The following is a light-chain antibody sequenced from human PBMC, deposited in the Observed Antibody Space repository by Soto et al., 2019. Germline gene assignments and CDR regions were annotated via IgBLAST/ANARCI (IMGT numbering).Light chain of an antibody. J-gene: IGKJ4*01. Sequence: ETVMTQSPATLSVSPGQGATLSCRATENINQNLAWYQQKPGQAPRFLIYGASTRATGIPARFSGSGSGTEFNLTISSLQSEDFGVYYCQQYNNWPRATFGGGTKVDIK. V-gene: IGKV3-15*01. CDR1: ENINQN. CDR3: QQYNNWPRAT. CDR2: GAS.